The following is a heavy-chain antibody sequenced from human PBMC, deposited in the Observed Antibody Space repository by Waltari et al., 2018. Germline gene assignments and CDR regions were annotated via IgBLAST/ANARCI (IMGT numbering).Heavy chain of an antibody. V-gene: IGHV3-23*01. CDR2: IRGSGGST. CDR1: GFTFSNYA. Sequence: EVQLLESGGGLVQTGGSLRLSCAASGFTFSNYAMTWVRQAPGKGLECVSTIRGSGGSTYYADSVKGRFTISRDNSKSTLYLQMDSLRGDDTAVYFCAKDPGPWFLGPTGHWGQGTLVTVSS. D-gene: IGHD3-3*01. J-gene: IGHJ4*02. CDR3: AKDPGPWFLGPTGH.